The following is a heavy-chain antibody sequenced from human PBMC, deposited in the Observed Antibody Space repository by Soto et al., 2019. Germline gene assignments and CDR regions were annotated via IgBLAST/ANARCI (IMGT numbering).Heavy chain of an antibody. D-gene: IGHD4-17*01. V-gene: IGHV1-69*13. Sequence: SVKVSCKASGGTFSSYAISWVRQAPGQGLEWMGGIIPIFGTANYAQKFQGRVTITADESTSTAYMELSSLRSEDTAVYYCARGPKPYGDYGYYYGMDVWGQGTTVTVSS. J-gene: IGHJ6*02. CDR1: GGTFSSYA. CDR3: ARGPKPYGDYGYYYGMDV. CDR2: IIPIFGTA.